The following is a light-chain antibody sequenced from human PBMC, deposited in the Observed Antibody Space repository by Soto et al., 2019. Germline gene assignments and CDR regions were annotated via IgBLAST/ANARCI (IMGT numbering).Light chain of an antibody. Sequence: EIVLTQSPATLSLSPGERATLSCRASQSVSTSLAWYQQKPGQAPRLLIYDASNRATGIPARFSGSGSGTDFTITISSLEPEDFAVYYCQQRSNWPPVTFGPGTKVDIK. V-gene: IGKV3-11*01. CDR2: DAS. CDR1: QSVSTS. CDR3: QQRSNWPPVT. J-gene: IGKJ3*01.